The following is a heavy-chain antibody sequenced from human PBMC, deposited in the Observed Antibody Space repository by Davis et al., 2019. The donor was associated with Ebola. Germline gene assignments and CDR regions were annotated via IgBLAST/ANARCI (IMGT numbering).Heavy chain of an antibody. D-gene: IGHD2-15*01. CDR1: GGSISSYY. CDR3: ARGTGVAATRIDY. CDR2: INHSGST. V-gene: IGHV4-34*01. J-gene: IGHJ4*02. Sequence: MPSETLSLTCTVSGGSISSYYWSWIRQPPGKGLEWIGEINHSGSTNYNPSLKSRVTISVDTSKNQFSLKLSSVTAADTAVYYCARGTGVAATRIDYWGQGTLVTVSS.